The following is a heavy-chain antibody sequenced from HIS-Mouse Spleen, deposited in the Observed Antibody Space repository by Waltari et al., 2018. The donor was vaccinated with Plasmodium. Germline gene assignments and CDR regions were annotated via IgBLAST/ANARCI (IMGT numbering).Heavy chain of an antibody. CDR1: GVTFSSYW. D-gene: IGHD6-13*01. Sequence: EVQLVDSGGGLVQPGGSLRLSCAASGVTFSSYWMSWVRQAQGKGLEWVANIKQDGSEKYYLDSVKGRFTISRDNAKNSLYLQMNSLRAEDTAVYYCASSWYWYFDLWGRGTLVTVSS. J-gene: IGHJ2*01. CDR2: IKQDGSEK. CDR3: ASSWYWYFDL. V-gene: IGHV3-7*01.